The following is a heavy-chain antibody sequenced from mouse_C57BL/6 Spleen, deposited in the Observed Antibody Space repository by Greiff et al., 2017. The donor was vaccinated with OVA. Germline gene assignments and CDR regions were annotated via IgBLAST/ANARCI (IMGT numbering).Heavy chain of an antibody. D-gene: IGHD1-1*01. J-gene: IGHJ2*01. CDR1: GYAFSSYW. V-gene: IGHV1-80*01. CDR2: IYPGDGDT. CDR3: ARWTTVVATFDY. Sequence: VMLVESGAELVKPGASVKISCKASGYAFSSYWMNWVKQRPGKGLEWIGQIYPGDGDTNYNGKFKGKATLTADKSSSTAYMQLSSLTSEDAEVYFCARWTTVVATFDYWGQGTTLTVSS.